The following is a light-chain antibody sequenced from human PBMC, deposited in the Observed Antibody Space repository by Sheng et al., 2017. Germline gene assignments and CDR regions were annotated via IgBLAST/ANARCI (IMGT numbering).Light chain of an antibody. CDR2: GNS. CDR3: QSYDSSLSGWV. J-gene: IGLJ3*02. V-gene: IGLV1-40*01. CDR1: INIGTTS. Sequence: VLTQPPSVSVAPGKTARITCGGINIGTTSVHWYQQLPGTAPKLLIYGNSNRPSGVPDRFSGSKSGTSASLAITGLQAEDEADYYCQSYDSSLSGWVFGGGTKLTVL.